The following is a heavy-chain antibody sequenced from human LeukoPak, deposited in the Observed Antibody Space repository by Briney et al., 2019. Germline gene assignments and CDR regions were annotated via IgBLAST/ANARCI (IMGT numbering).Heavy chain of an antibody. Sequence: PGGSLRLSCAASGFTFSSYSMNWVRQAPGKGLEWVSSISSSSSYIYYADSVKGRFTISRDNAKNSLYLQMNSLRAEDTAVYYCARDPVYGSGSYYFDYWGQGTLVTASS. D-gene: IGHD3-10*01. CDR2: ISSSSSYI. CDR1: GFTFSSYS. J-gene: IGHJ4*02. CDR3: ARDPVYGSGSYYFDY. V-gene: IGHV3-21*01.